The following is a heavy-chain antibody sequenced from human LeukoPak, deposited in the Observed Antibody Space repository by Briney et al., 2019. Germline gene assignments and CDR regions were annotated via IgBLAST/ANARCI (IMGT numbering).Heavy chain of an antibody. CDR1: GFTFSSYW. V-gene: IGHV3-7*01. Sequence: PGGSLRLSCAASGFTFSSYWMSWVRQAPGKGLEWVANIKQDGSEKYYVDSVKGRFTISRDNAKNSLYLQMNSLRAEDTAVYYCARDSHSNYRGYYYYMDVWGKGTTVTVSS. D-gene: IGHD4-11*01. CDR2: IKQDGSEK. CDR3: ARDSHSNYRGYYYYMDV. J-gene: IGHJ6*03.